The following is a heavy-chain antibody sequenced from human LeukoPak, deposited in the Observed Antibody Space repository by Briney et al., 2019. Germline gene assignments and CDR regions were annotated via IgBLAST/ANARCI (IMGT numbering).Heavy chain of an antibody. CDR2: IYYSGST. CDR3: ARNARGQDFDYGGNCFDY. V-gene: IGHV4-59*01. D-gene: IGHD4-23*01. Sequence: SETLSLTCTVSGGSISSYYWSWIRQPPGKGLEWIGYIYYSGSTNYNPSLKSRVTISVDTSKNQFSLKLSSVTAADTAVYYCARNARGQDFDYGGNCFDYWGREPWSPSPQ. J-gene: IGHJ4*02. CDR1: GGSISSYY.